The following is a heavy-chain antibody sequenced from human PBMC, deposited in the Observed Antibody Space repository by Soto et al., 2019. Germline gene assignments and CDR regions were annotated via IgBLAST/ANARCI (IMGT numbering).Heavy chain of an antibody. CDR3: ATSGSCSSTSCYAFEI. CDR1: GYTFTGYH. V-gene: IGHV1-2*04. Sequence: QVQLVQSGAEVKKPGASVKVSCKASGYTFTGYHMHWVRQAPGQGLEWMGWINPNSGDTNYAQNFQGWVTMTRDTSISTAYMELSRLRSDDTAVYYCATSGSCSSTSCYAFEIWGQGTMVTVSS. CDR2: INPNSGDT. D-gene: IGHD2-2*01. J-gene: IGHJ3*02.